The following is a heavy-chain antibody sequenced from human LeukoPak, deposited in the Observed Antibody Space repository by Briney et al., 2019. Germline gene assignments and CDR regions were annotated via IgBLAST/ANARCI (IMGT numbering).Heavy chain of an antibody. Sequence: ASVKVSCKASAYTFTNYGINWVRQAPGQGLEWLGWINPYNGNTNYAQKLQARVTMTTDTSTSTTYMELRSLRSDDTAIYYCARDGWFGELGDHWGQGTLVTVSS. V-gene: IGHV1-18*01. D-gene: IGHD3-10*01. CDR3: ARDGWFGELGDH. CDR2: INPYNGNT. J-gene: IGHJ4*02. CDR1: AYTFTNYG.